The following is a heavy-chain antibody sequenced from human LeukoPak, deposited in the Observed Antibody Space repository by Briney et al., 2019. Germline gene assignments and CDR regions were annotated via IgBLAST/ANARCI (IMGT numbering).Heavy chain of an antibody. CDR2: ICINSGTI. Sequence: VGALRLSPAPSLVTLTGYSMSSGSQAPREGLWCGSYICINSGTIYYADSVKGRFTISRDNAKTSLYLQMNSLRAEETAVYYCARDPKQLGNYYYFYGMDVWGQGTTVTVSS. D-gene: IGHD6-13*01. V-gene: IGHV3-48*01. CDR3: ARDPKQLGNYYYFYGMDV. CDR1: LVTLTGYS. J-gene: IGHJ6*02.